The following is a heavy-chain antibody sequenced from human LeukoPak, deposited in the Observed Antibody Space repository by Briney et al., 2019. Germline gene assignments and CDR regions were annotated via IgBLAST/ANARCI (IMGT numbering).Heavy chain of an antibody. D-gene: IGHD6-19*01. CDR2: MNPNSGNT. V-gene: IGHV1-8*01. CDR1: GYTFTSYD. CDR3: ARGLRDSSGREYFQQ. J-gene: IGHJ1*01. Sequence: ASVKVSCKASGYTFTSYDISWVRQATGQGLEWMGWMNPNSGNTGYAQTFQGRVTMTRNTSRSTAYMELSSLRSEDTAVYYCARGLRDSSGREYFQQWGQGTLVTVSS.